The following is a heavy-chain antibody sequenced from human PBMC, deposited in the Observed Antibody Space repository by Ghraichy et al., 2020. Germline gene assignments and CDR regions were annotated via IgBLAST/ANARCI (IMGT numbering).Heavy chain of an antibody. V-gene: IGHV4-34*01. CDR1: NGPFDSYY. CDR3: ARGRKSSQQLVPLPFDY. Sequence: SETLSLTCAVYNGPFDSYYWSWIRQPPGKGLQWIVEINHGGSTNYNPSLKSRVALSVDRLKNQFSLRLSFVTAADTAMYYCARGRKSSQQLVPLPFDYWGQGTLVNVSS. J-gene: IGHJ4*02. D-gene: IGHD6-13*01. CDR2: INHGGST.